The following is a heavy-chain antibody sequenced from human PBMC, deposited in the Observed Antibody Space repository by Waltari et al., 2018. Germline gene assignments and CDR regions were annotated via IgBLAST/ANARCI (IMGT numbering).Heavy chain of an antibody. CDR2: INHSGST. V-gene: IGHV4-34*01. CDR1: GGSFSGYY. J-gene: IGHJ4*02. CDR3: ARSSSWASIDY. D-gene: IGHD6-13*01. Sequence: QVQLQQWGAGLLKPLETLSITCAVYGGSFSGYYWSWIRQPPGQGLEWIGEINHSGSTNYNPSLKSRVTISVDTSKNQFSLKLSSVTAADTAVYYCARSSSWASIDYWGQGTLVTVSS.